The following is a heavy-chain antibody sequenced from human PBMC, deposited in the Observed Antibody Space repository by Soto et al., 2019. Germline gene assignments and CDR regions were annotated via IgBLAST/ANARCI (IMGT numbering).Heavy chain of an antibody. Sequence: QVQLVQSGAEVKKPGASVKVSCKASGYTFTSYGISWVRQAPGQGLEWMGWISAYNGNTNYAQKLQGRVTMTTDTSTSTAYMELRRLRSDDTAVYYCARFDCGGDCYSGSAFDIWGQGTMVTVSS. J-gene: IGHJ3*02. V-gene: IGHV1-18*01. CDR2: ISAYNGNT. CDR1: GYTFTSYG. CDR3: ARFDCGGDCYSGSAFDI. D-gene: IGHD2-21*02.